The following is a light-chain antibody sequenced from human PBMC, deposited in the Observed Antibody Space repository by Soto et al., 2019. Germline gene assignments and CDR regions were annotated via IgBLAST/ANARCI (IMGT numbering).Light chain of an antibody. CDR1: QSISRF. Sequence: DIEMTQSPSSLSASVGDRVTITCRASQSISRFLNWYQQKPERPPKLLICAASGLQRDVPSRFSGSGSGTDFTLTINSLQPEDFASYQCQQSLSTPWTFALGTKLDIK. CDR3: QQSLSTPWT. CDR2: AAS. V-gene: IGKV1-39*01. J-gene: IGKJ1*01.